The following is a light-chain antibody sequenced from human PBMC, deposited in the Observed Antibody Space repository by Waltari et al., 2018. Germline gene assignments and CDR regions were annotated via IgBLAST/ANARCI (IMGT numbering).Light chain of an antibody. Sequence: DFQMTQSPSPLSASVGDRVTITCRASQSISTWLAWYQQKPGKAPKILIYTGSTLESGVPSRFSGSGFGTEFTLTISSLQPDDFATYYCQQYNHYWTFGQGTKVELK. CDR3: QQYNHYWT. J-gene: IGKJ1*01. CDR2: TGS. V-gene: IGKV1-5*03. CDR1: QSISTW.